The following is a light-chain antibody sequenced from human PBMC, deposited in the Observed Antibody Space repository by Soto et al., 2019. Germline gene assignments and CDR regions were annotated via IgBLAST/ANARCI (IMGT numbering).Light chain of an antibody. CDR1: QSISNNP. Sequence: ETLFTPSPVTLSLSPLETVTLALMASQSISNNPLAWYQQKPGQAPRLLIHGTSNRATGIPDRFSGSGSGTDFTLTFSRLEPEDFAVYYCEYYGTSITFGGGTKVDIK. J-gene: IGKJ4*01. CDR2: GTS. V-gene: IGKV3-20*01. CDR3: EYYGTSIT.